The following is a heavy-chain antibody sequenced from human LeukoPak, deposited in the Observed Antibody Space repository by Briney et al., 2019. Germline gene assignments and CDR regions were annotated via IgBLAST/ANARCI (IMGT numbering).Heavy chain of an antibody. Sequence: GGSLRLSCAASGFTFSSYVMSWVRQAPGKGLEWVSSISDNGVTRYYADSVKGRFTISRDNSDNTVYLQMNSLRAEDTAIYYCAKAPAPYYYYYGMDVWGQGTAVTVSS. CDR2: ISDNGVTR. CDR3: AKAPAPYYYYYGMDV. CDR1: GFTFSSYV. J-gene: IGHJ6*02. V-gene: IGHV3-23*01.